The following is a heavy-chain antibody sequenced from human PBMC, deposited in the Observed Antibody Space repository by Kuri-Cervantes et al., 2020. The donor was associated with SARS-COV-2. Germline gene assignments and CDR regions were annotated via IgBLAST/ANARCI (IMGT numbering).Heavy chain of an antibody. V-gene: IGHV3-23*01. CDR1: GFTFSSYA. D-gene: IGHD3-3*01. Sequence: GGSLRLSCAASGFTFSSYAMNWVRQAPGKGLEWVSVVSGSGDDTYYADSVKGRFTISRDNSRNTVSLQMKNLRVEDTAVYYCAKDGPFRFLEWPRPPNWLDRWGQGTLVTVSS. CDR2: VSGSGDDT. J-gene: IGHJ5*02. CDR3: AKDGPFRFLEWPRPPNWLDR.